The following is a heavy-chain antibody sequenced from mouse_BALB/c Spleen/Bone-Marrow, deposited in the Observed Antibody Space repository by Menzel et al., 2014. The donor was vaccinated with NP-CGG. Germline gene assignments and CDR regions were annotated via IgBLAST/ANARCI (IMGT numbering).Heavy chain of an antibody. CDR3: AREYLDYDGFYY. J-gene: IGHJ2*01. D-gene: IGHD2-4*01. CDR1: GYSFTSYW. Sequence: QVQLQQSGAELVRPGASVKLSCKASGYSFTSYWMNWVKQRHGQGLEWIGMIHPSDSETRLNQKFKDKATLTVDKSSXTTYMQLISPTSDDSAVYYCAREYLDYDGFYYWGQGTTLTVSS. CDR2: IHPSDSET. V-gene: IGHV1S82*01.